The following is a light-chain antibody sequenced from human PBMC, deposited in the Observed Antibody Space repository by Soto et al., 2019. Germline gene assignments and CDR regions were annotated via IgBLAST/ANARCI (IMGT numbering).Light chain of an antibody. CDR1: SSNIGKNA. CDR2: HDD. CDR3: AAWDDSLNAWV. J-gene: IGLJ3*02. V-gene: IGLV1-36*01. Sequence: QSVLTQPPSVSEAPRKRVTISCSGSSSNIGKNAVNWYQQFPGKAPKLLIYHDDLLPSGVSDRFSCSKSGTSASLAISGLQSEDEADYYCAAWDDSLNAWVFGGGTKLTVL.